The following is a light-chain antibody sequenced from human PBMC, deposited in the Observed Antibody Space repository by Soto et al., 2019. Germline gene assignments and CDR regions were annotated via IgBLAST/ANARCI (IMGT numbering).Light chain of an antibody. CDR2: DAS. CDR3: QQTYSTPWT. V-gene: IGKV1-39*01. Sequence: IQMTQAPSSLSASVGDSVTLTCRASQSISSYLNWYQQRPGKAPKLLIHDASSLQSGVPSRFSGSGSGTDFALTINSLQPEDFATIYCQQTYSTPWTFGQGTKVDIK. J-gene: IGKJ1*01. CDR1: QSISSY.